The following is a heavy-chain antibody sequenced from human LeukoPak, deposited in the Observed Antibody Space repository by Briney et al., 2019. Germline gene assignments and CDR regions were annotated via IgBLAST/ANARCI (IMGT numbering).Heavy chain of an antibody. J-gene: IGHJ3*02. CDR1: GFTFSSHA. CDR3: AKDLEGGYSSSAGAFDI. D-gene: IGHD6-6*01. V-gene: IGHV3-23*01. CDR2: ISVSGGST. Sequence: GGSLRLSCSASGFTFSSHAMSWVRQAPGKGLEWVSAISVSGGSTYYADSVKGPFTISRDNSKNTLYLQMNSLRAEDTAVYYCAKDLEGGYSSSAGAFDIWGQGTMVTVSS.